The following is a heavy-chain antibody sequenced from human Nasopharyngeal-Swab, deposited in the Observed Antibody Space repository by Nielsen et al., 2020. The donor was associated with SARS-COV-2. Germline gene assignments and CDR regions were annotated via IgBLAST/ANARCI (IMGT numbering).Heavy chain of an antibody. V-gene: IGHV3-30-3*01. D-gene: IGHD3-22*01. Sequence: ALRLSSAASGFTFSSYAMHWVRQAPGKGLECVAVISYDGSNKYYADSVKGRLTISRDNSKNTLSLQMNSLRAEDTAVYYCASSPLDSSGYYYGLDYWGQGTLGTVSS. CDR3: ASSPLDSSGYYYGLDY. J-gene: IGHJ4*02. CDR1: GFTFSSYA. CDR2: ISYDGSNK.